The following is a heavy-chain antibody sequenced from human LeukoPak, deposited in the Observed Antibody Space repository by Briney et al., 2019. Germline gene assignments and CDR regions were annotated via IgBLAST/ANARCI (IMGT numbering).Heavy chain of an antibody. CDR2: IKQDGSEK. CDR1: GFNFSSYW. CDR3: ARDRVGWFGDVDAFDI. J-gene: IGHJ3*02. V-gene: IGHV3-7*01. Sequence: GGFLRLSCAASGFNFSSYWMSWVRQAPGKGLEWVANIKQDGSEKYYVDSVKGRFTISRDNAKNSLYLQMNSLRAEDTAVYYCARDRVGWFGDVDAFDIWGQGTMVTVSS. D-gene: IGHD3-10*01.